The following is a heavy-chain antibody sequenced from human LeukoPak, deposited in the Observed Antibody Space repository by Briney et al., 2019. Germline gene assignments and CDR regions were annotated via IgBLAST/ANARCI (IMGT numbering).Heavy chain of an antibody. Sequence: PSETLSLTCTVSGGSISSYYWSWIRQPPGKGLEWIGYIYYSGSTYYNPSLKSRVTISVDTSKNQFSLKLSSVTAADTAVYYCARSPLGDYGGNSPLDYWGQGTLVTVSS. D-gene: IGHD4-23*01. CDR3: ARSPLGDYGGNSPLDY. J-gene: IGHJ4*02. V-gene: IGHV4-59*12. CDR1: GGSISSYY. CDR2: IYYSGST.